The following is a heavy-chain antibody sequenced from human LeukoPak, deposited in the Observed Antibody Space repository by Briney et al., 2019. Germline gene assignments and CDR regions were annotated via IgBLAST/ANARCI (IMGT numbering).Heavy chain of an antibody. CDR3: GRQLLHWESGPFFGDY. Sequence: GGSLRLSRAASGFPFSSYSMHGGRQAPGKGREWVSYISSSRSYKYYADAVKGRFTLSGDNTKNSLYLQMNGLRDRDTAVYYSGRQLLHWESGPFFGDYGGQATLVTVSS. J-gene: IGHJ4*02. D-gene: IGHD3-10*01. CDR1: GFPFSSYS. V-gene: IGHV3-21*01. CDR2: ISSSRSYK.